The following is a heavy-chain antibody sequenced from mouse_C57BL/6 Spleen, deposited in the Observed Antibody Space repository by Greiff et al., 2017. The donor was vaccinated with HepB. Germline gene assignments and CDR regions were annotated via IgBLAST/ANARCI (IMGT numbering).Heavy chain of an antibody. D-gene: IGHD2-2*01. CDR3: ARSLRSTMVTTDSWFAY. CDR1: GYTFTSYW. Sequence: QVQLQQPGAELVKPGASVKLSCKASGYTFTSYWMHWVKQRPGQGLEWIGMIHPNSGSTNYNEKFKSKATLTVDKSSSTAYMQLSSLTSEDSAVYYCARSLRSTMVTTDSWFAYWGQGTLVTVSA. J-gene: IGHJ3*01. V-gene: IGHV1-64*01. CDR2: IHPNSGST.